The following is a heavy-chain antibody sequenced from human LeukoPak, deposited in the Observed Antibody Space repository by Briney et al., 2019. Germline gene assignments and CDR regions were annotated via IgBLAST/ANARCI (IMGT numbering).Heavy chain of an antibody. D-gene: IGHD5-18*01. CDR3: ARDLSGIAGYTYGRGIDY. J-gene: IGHJ4*02. Sequence: GGSLRLSCAASGFTFSSYGMSWVRQAPGKGLEWVSAISGSGGRTYYADSVKGRVTISRDNAKTSLYLQMNSLRAEDTAVYYCARDLSGIAGYTYGRGIDYWGQGTLVTVSS. CDR1: GFTFSSYG. V-gene: IGHV3-23*01. CDR2: ISGSGGRT.